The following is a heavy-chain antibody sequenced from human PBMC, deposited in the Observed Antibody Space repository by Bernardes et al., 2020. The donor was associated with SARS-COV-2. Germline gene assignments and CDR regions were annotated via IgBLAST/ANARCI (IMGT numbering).Heavy chain of an antibody. Sequence: GGSLRLSCAASGFTFSDHYMSWIRQSPGKGLEWVSYISTGSAYTDYADSVRGRFTISRDNARNSLFLQMNDLRADDTAIYYCVRDGLYDGSGSYVEYFQRWGPGTLVTVSS. CDR3: VRDGLYDGSGSYVEYFQR. CDR2: ISTGSAYT. CDR1: GFTFSDHY. V-gene: IGHV3-11*05. J-gene: IGHJ1*01. D-gene: IGHD3-10*01.